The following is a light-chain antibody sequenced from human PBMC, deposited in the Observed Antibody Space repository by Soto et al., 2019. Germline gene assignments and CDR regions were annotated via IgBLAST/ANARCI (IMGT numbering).Light chain of an antibody. CDR1: QSVSSSY. CDR3: QHYGSLFT. CDR2: GTS. V-gene: IGKV3-20*01. Sequence: EIVLTQSPGTLSLSPGERATLSCRASQSVSSSYLAWYQQKPGQAPRLLIYGTSSRATGIPDRFSGSGSGTDFTLTLSILEPEDFAVYYCQHYGSLFTLGPGTKVHIK. J-gene: IGKJ3*01.